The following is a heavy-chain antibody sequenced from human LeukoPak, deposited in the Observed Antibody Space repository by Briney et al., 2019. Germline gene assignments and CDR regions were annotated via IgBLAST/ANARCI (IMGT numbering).Heavy chain of an antibody. V-gene: IGHV1-2*06. CDR1: GYTFTAYY. Sequence: ASVKVSCKASGYTFTAYYMHWVRQAPGQGLEWMGLINPNSGGTNYAQKFQGRVTMTGDTSFTTVYMEVSRLTSDDTAVYYCARGGGYDSYPDYWGQGTLVTVSS. J-gene: IGHJ4*02. CDR3: ARGGGYDSYPDY. CDR2: INPNSGGT. D-gene: IGHD5-12*01.